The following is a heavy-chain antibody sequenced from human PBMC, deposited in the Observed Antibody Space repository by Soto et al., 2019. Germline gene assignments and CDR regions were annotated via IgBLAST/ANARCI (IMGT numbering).Heavy chain of an antibody. CDR3: ARQRGSRYYDSSGPSYYYYGMDV. CDR1: GGSISSSSYY. J-gene: IGHJ6*02. V-gene: IGHV4-39*01. D-gene: IGHD3-22*01. Sequence: SETLSLTCTVSGGSISSSSYYWGWIRQPPGKGLEWIGSIYYSGSTYYNPSLKSRATISVDTSKNQFSLKLSSVTAADTAVYYCARQRGSRYYDSSGPSYYYYGMDVWGQGTTVTVSS. CDR2: IYYSGST.